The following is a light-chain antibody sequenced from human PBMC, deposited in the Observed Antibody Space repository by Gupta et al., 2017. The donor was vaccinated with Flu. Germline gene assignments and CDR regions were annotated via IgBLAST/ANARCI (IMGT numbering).Light chain of an antibody. J-gene: IGKJ2*01. V-gene: IGKV3-15*01. Sequence: EVVMTQSPATLSVSPGEGATLYCRASQSISNNLAWYQQKPGQAPRLLIYGASTRASGNPARFSGSGSGTDFTLTISILQSEDFAVYYCQQYNKWPTYTFGQGTKLEIK. CDR1: QSISNN. CDR3: QQYNKWPTYT. CDR2: GAS.